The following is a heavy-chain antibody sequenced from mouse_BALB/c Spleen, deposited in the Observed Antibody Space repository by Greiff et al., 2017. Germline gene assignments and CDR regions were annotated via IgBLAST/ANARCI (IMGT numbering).Heavy chain of an antibody. CDR1: GYAFSSYW. J-gene: IGHJ4*01. CDR2: IYPGDGDT. D-gene: IGHD1-1*01. V-gene: IGHV1-80*01. CDR3: AKLFPPYAMDY. Sequence: VQLQQSGAELVRPGSSVKISCKASGYAFSSYWMNWVKQRPGQGLEWIGQIYPGDGDTNYNGKFKGKATLTADKSSSTAYMQLSSLTSEDSAVYFWAKLFPPYAMDYWGQGTSVTVSS.